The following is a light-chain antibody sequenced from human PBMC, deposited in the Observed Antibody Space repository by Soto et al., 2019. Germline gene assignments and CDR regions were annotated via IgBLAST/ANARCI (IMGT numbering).Light chain of an antibody. J-gene: IGKJ5*01. V-gene: IGKV1D-16*01. CDR3: QQYISYPIT. CDR1: QGISKS. CDR2: AAS. Sequence: DIQMTQSPSSLSASVGDRVTITCRASQGISKSLAWYQHKAEKAPKPLIYAASSLQSGVPSRFSGSGSGTEFTLTISSLQPEDFATYYCQQYISYPITFGQGTRLEIK.